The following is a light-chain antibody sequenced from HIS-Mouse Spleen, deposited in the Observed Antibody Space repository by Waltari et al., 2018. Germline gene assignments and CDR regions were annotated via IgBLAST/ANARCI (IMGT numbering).Light chain of an antibody. CDR2: EGS. J-gene: IGLJ3*02. Sequence: QSALTQPASVSGSPGQSITISCTGTSSDVGSYNLVSWYQQHPGKAPKLMIYEGSKRPSGVSNRFSGSKSGNTASLTISGLQAEDVGVYYCMQGIHLPPTFGQGTK. CDR1: SSDVGSYNL. V-gene: IGLV2-23*01. CDR3: MQGIHLPPT.